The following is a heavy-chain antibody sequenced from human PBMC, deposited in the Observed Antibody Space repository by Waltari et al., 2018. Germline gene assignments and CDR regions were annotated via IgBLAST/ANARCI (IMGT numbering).Heavy chain of an antibody. Sequence: EVQLVESGGGLVQPGGSLRPSCAASGFTFSSYWMTWVRQAPGKGLEWVANIKQVGSDKDYVDSWKGRFTISRDNAKNSLYLQMNSLRAEDTAVYYCARDERYFGYWGQGTLVTVSS. D-gene: IGHD3-9*01. V-gene: IGHV3-7*01. CDR1: GFTFSSYW. CDR2: IKQVGSDK. CDR3: ARDERYFGY. J-gene: IGHJ4*02.